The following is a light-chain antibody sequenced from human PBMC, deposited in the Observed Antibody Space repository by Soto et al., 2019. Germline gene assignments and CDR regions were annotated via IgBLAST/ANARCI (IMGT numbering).Light chain of an antibody. V-gene: IGKV3-11*01. CDR3: QQRSNWPPVT. Sequence: EIVLTQSPATLSLSPGERATLSCRASQSVSSYLAWYQQKPGQAPRLLIYDASNRATGIPARFSGRGSGTDFTLTISSLEPEAFAIYYCQQRSNWPPVTFGGGTKVEIK. CDR2: DAS. J-gene: IGKJ4*01. CDR1: QSVSSY.